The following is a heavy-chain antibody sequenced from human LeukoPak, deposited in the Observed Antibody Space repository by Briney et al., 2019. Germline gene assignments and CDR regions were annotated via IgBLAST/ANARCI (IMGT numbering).Heavy chain of an antibody. CDR1: GFTFSSYA. CDR2: ISSSGSSI. D-gene: IGHD4-17*01. J-gene: IGHJ2*01. V-gene: IGHV3-48*03. Sequence: TGGSLRLSCAASGFTFSSYAMSWVRQAPGKGLEWVSYISSSGSSIYYADSVKGRFTISRDNAKNLLFLQMNSLRAEDTAVYYCASNLDYGDSDYWYLDLWGRGTLVTVSS. CDR3: ASNLDYGDSDYWYLDL.